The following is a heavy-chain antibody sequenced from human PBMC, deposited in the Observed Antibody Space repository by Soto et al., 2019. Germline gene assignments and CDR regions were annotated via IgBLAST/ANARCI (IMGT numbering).Heavy chain of an antibody. D-gene: IGHD5-12*01. V-gene: IGHV4-30-4*01. Sequence: SETLSLTGTVSGGSISSGDYYWSWIRQPPGKGLEWIGYIYYSGGTYYNPSLKSRVTISVDTSKNQFSLKLSSVTAADTAVYYCARGRDGYNYYGYWGQGTLVTVSS. CDR3: ARGRDGYNYYGY. J-gene: IGHJ4*02. CDR2: IYYSGGT. CDR1: GGSISSGDYY.